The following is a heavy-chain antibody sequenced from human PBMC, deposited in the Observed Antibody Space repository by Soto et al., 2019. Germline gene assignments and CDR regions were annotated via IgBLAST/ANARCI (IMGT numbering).Heavy chain of an antibody. D-gene: IGHD3-10*01. Sequence: QVQLVQSGAAVKKPGASVKVSCKASGYTFSDYGISWVRQAPGQRPEYMGWISTNNGNTKYAQNIQGRVTMTTDTSTSTGYMELRSLRPDDTAVYYCAIQRAGAYGMDVWGQGTTVTVSS. CDR2: ISTNNGNT. J-gene: IGHJ6*02. V-gene: IGHV1-18*01. CDR3: AIQRAGAYGMDV. CDR1: GYTFSDYG.